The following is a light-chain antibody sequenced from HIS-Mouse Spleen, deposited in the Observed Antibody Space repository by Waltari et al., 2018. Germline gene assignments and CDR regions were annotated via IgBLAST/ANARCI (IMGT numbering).Light chain of an antibody. J-gene: IGLJ2*01. CDR1: SLRSYY. CDR3: NDRDSSGNHVV. V-gene: IGLV3-19*01. Sequence: SSELTQDHAVSVALGQTVRITCQGDSLRSYYASWYQQKPDRFSGSSSGNTASLTITGAQAEDEADYYCNDRDSSGNHVVFGGGTKLTVL.